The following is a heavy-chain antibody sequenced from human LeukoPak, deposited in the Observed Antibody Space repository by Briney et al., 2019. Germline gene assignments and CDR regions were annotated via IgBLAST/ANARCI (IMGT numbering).Heavy chain of an antibody. CDR2: ISYDGSNK. CDR3: AREPWGKYYFDY. Sequence: GGSLRLSCAASRFTFSSYAMHWVRQAPGKGLEWVAVISYDGSNKYYADSVKGRFTISRDNSKNTLYLQMNSLRAEDTAVYYCAREPWGKYYFDYWGQGTLVTVSS. D-gene: IGHD7-27*01. CDR1: RFTFSSYA. V-gene: IGHV3-30-3*01. J-gene: IGHJ4*02.